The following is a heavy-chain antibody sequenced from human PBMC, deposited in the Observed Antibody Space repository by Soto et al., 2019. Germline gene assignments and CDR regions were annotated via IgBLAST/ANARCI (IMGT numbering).Heavy chain of an antibody. CDR1: GVSISSYF. V-gene: IGHV4-59*13. CDR2: IYYSGST. D-gene: IGHD3-3*01. J-gene: IGHJ4*02. CDR3: ARRAPVFGGVHYFDN. Sequence: SETLSLTCTVSGVSISSYFWNWIRQSPGKGLEWIGNIYYSGSTNYNPSLKSRVTISVDTSKNQFSLKLSSVTAADTAVYYCARRAPVFGGVHYFDNWGQGTLVTVS.